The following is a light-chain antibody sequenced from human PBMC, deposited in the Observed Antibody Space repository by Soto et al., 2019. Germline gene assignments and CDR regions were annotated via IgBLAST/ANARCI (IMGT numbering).Light chain of an antibody. CDR3: SSYTSTSTYVV. Sequence: QSVLTQPASVSGSPGQSITISCTGTSSDVGHYDYVSWYQQHPGKAPKLMIYGVNNRPSGVSNRFSGSKSGNTASLTISGLQAEDEADYYCSSYTSTSTYVVFGGGTQLTVL. V-gene: IGLV2-14*01. J-gene: IGLJ2*01. CDR1: SSDVGHYDY. CDR2: GVN.